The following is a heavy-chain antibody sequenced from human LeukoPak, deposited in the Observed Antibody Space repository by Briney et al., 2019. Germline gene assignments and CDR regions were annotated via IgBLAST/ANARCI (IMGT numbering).Heavy chain of an antibody. CDR1: GGTFSSYA. CDR3: ARGPLGYCSGGSCYSGLDY. CDR2: IIPIFGTA. J-gene: IGHJ4*02. Sequence: ASVKVSCKASGGTFSSYAISWARQAPGQGLEWMGGIIPIFGTANYAQKFQGRVTITADESTSTAYMELSSLRSEDTAVYYCARGPLGYCSGGSCYSGLDYWGQGTLVTVSS. V-gene: IGHV1-69*13. D-gene: IGHD2-15*01.